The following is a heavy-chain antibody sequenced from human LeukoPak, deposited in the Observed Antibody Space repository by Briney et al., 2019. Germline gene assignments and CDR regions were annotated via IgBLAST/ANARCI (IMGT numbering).Heavy chain of an antibody. CDR2: ISAYNGNT. CDR1: GYTFTSYG. J-gene: IGHJ5*02. V-gene: IGHV1-18*01. D-gene: IGHD4-17*01. Sequence: ASVKVSCKASGYTFTSYGISWVRQAPGHRLEWMGWISAYNGNTNYAQKLQGRVTMTTDTSTSTAYMELRSLRSDDTAVYYCARKGEYGDYVVGEDWFDPWGQGTLVTVSS. CDR3: ARKGEYGDYVVGEDWFDP.